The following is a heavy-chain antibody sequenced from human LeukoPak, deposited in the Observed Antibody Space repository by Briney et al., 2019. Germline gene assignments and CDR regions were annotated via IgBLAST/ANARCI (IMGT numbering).Heavy chain of an antibody. CDR3: ARVVVTARSYYFDY. CDR2: IYTSGST. Sequence: SETLSLTCTVSGGSISSYYWSWIRQPAGKGLEWIGRIYTSGSTNYNPSLKSRVTMSVDTSKNQFSLKLSSVTAADTAVYYCARVVVTARSYYFDYWGQGTLVTVSS. D-gene: IGHD2-21*02. J-gene: IGHJ4*02. CDR1: GGSISSYY. V-gene: IGHV4-4*07.